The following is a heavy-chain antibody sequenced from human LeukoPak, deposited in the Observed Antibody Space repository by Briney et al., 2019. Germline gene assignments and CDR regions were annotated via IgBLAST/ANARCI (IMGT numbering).Heavy chain of an antibody. Sequence: PSETLSLTCRVSGGSLNNYYWSWIRDPPGEGLEWSGHISYSGNTNYNSSLRCRMNISVETSNNQFSLRLSSVTAADTAVYYCARDSYTGSHFEDTFDIWGQGTMVTVSS. J-gene: IGHJ3*02. CDR3: ARDSYTGSHFEDTFDI. CDR1: GGSLNNYY. CDR2: ISYSGNT. V-gene: IGHV4-59*01. D-gene: IGHD1-26*01.